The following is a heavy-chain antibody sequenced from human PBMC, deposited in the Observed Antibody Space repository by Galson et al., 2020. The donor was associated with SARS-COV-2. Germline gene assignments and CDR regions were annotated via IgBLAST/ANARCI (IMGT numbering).Heavy chain of an antibody. J-gene: IGHJ6*02. CDR2: ISYDGSNK. Sequence: GESLKISCAASGFTFSSYGMHWVRQAPGKGLEWVAVISYDGSNKYYADSVKGRFTISRDNSKNTLYLQMNSLRAEDTAVYYCARTIVVVTGYGMDVWGQGTTVTVSS. CDR1: GFTFSSYG. CDR3: ARTIVVVTGYGMDV. D-gene: IGHD2-21*02. V-gene: IGHV3-30*03.